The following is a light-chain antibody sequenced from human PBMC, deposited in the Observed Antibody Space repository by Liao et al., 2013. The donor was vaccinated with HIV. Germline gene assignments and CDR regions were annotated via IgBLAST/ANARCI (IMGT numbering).Light chain of an antibody. CDR2: QDS. J-gene: IGLJ2*01. CDR1: NIGSKS. CDR3: QSADSSGTVV. V-gene: IGLV3-21*01. Sequence: SYVLTQPPSVSVAPGKTARITCGGNNIGSKSVHWYQQKPGQAPVLVIYQDSKRPSGIPERFSGSSSGTTVTLTISGVQAEDEADYYCQSADSSGTVVFGGGTKLTVL.